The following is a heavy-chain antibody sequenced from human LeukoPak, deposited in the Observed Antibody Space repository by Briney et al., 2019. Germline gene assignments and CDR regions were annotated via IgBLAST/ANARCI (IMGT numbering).Heavy chain of an antibody. CDR2: IYYNGNT. CDR3: AKGCSGGSCYSFDY. V-gene: IGHV4-59*01. CDR1: DGSINSYY. D-gene: IGHD2-15*01. J-gene: IGHJ4*02. Sequence: SETLSLTCSVSDGSINSYYWNWIRRPPGKGLEWIGYIYYNGNTNYSPSLKSRVTMSVDTSKNLFSLKVSSVTAADTAVYYCAKGCSGGSCYSFDYWGQGTLVTVSS.